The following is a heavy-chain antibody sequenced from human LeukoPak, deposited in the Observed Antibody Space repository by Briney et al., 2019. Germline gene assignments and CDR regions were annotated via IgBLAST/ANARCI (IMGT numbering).Heavy chain of an antibody. J-gene: IGHJ4*02. Sequence: PGGSLRLSCAASGFTFSSYDMHWVRQATGKGLEWVSAIGTAGDTYYPGSVKGRFTISRENAKNSLYLQMNSLRAGDTAVYYCASLNYGQVWGSPHYYFDYWGQGILVTVSS. CDR1: GFTFSSYD. CDR3: ASLNYGQVWGSPHYYFDY. V-gene: IGHV3-13*01. D-gene: IGHD3-16*01. CDR2: IGTAGDT.